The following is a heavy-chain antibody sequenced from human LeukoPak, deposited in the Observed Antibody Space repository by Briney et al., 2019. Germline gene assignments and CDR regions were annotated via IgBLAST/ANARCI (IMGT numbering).Heavy chain of an antibody. V-gene: IGHV1-69*13. D-gene: IGHD6-19*01. CDR1: GGTFSSYA. CDR2: IIPIFGTA. Sequence: GASVKVSCTASGGTFSSYAISWVRQAPGQGLEWMGGIIPIFGTANYAQKFQGRVTITADESTSTAYMELSSLRSEDTAVYYCARAVAGSDAFDIWGQGTMVTVSS. J-gene: IGHJ3*02. CDR3: ARAVAGSDAFDI.